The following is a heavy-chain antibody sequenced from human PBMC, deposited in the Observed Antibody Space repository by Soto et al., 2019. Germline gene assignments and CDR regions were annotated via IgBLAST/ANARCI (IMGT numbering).Heavy chain of an antibody. CDR3: ARLLTY. Sequence: TVSCVSRPTTSIYWGWIRQPPGKGLQWVGSVDSSGSTYHNPSLKSRVTISVDTSKNQFFLKLTSVTAADTAVYYCARLLTYWGHGILVTVSS. CDR1: CVSRPTTSIY. CDR2: VDSSGST. J-gene: IGHJ4*01. V-gene: IGHV4-39*01. D-gene: IGHD2-8*01.